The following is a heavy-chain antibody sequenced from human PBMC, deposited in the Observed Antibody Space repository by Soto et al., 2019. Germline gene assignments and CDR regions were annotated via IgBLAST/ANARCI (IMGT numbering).Heavy chain of an antibody. D-gene: IGHD4-17*01. CDR1: GFTFTSSA. J-gene: IGHJ4*02. CDR2: IVVGSGNT. Sequence: QMQLVQSGPEVKKPGTSVKVSCKASGFTFTSSAVQWVRQARGQRLEWIGWIVVGSGNTNYAQKFQERVTITRDMSTSTAYMELSSRRSEDTAVDYCAADPQPRWNVPWGQGTLVTVSS. CDR3: AADPQPRWNVP. V-gene: IGHV1-58*01.